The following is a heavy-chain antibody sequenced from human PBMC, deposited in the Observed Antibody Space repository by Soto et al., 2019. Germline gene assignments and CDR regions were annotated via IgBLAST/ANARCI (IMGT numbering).Heavy chain of an antibody. Sequence: SETLSLTCAVYGGSFSGYYWSWIRQPPGKGLEWIGEINHSGSTNYNPSLKSRVTISVDTSKNQFSLKLSSVTAADTAVYYCARHPKVLYCSSTSCYRYYYYGMDVWGQGTTVTVSS. D-gene: IGHD2-2*02. V-gene: IGHV4-34*01. CDR3: ARHPKVLYCSSTSCYRYYYYGMDV. J-gene: IGHJ6*02. CDR2: INHSGST. CDR1: GGSFSGYY.